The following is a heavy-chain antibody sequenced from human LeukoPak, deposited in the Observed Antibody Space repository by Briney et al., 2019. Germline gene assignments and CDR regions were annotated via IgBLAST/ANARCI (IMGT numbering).Heavy chain of an antibody. CDR1: GFTFSSYA. J-gene: IGHJ4*02. D-gene: IGHD6-13*01. CDR3: AKSRYSSTWYDY. Sequence: GGSLRPSCAASGFTFSSYAMSWVRQAPGKGLEWVSAIGGSGGNTYYADSVKGRFTISRDNSKNTLYLQMNSLRAEDTAVYYCAKSRYSSTWYDYWGQGTLVTVSS. CDR2: IGGSGGNT. V-gene: IGHV3-23*01.